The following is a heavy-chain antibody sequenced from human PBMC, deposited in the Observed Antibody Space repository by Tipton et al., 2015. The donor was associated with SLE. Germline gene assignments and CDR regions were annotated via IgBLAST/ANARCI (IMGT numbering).Heavy chain of an antibody. Sequence: TLSLTCTVSGDSISGQYWSWIRQPPGKGLEWFEYISNIETTNYNPSLKSRVTISVDTSKNQFSLKLRSVTAADTAVYYCARDSGLGTYDSSGYYSPDAFDIWGQGTMVTVSS. V-gene: IGHV4-59*11. D-gene: IGHD3-22*01. CDR3: ARDSGLGTYDSSGYYSPDAFDI. CDR1: GDSISGQY. J-gene: IGHJ3*02. CDR2: ISNIETT.